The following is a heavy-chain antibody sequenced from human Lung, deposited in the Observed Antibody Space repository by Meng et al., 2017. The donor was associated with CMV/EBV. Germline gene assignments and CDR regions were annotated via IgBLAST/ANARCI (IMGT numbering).Heavy chain of an antibody. Sequence: QVRLVQSGAEVKKPGASVKVSCKASGYTFIDYYMHWVRQAPGQGLEWVEWINPKSGGTHYAQSFQGRVTITRDTSINTVYMEISSLKSDDTAVYYCTSAPGDYWGQGTLVTVSS. CDR1: GYTFIDYY. CDR2: INPKSGGT. D-gene: IGHD1-14*01. J-gene: IGHJ4*01. V-gene: IGHV1-2*02. CDR3: TSAPGDY.